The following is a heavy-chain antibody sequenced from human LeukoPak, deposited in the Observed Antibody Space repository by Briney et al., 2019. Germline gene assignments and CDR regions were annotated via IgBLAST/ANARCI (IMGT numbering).Heavy chain of an antibody. CDR3: ARAQGYYGSGFDY. J-gene: IGHJ4*02. D-gene: IGHD3-10*01. CDR1: GGSISSSSYY. V-gene: IGHV4-39*07. Sequence: SETLSLTCTVSGGSISSSSYYWGWIRQPPGKGLEWIGSIYYSGSTYYNPSLKSRVTISVDTSKNQFSLKLSSVTAADTAVYYCARAQGYYGSGFDYWGQGTLVTVSS. CDR2: IYYSGST.